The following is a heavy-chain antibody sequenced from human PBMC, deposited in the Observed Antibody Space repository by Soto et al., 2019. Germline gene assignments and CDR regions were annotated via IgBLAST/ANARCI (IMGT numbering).Heavy chain of an antibody. CDR2: INHSGST. Sequence: SETLSLTCAVYGGSFSGYYWSWIRQPPGKGLEWIGEINHSGSTNYNPSLKSRVTISVDTSKNQFSLKLSSVTAADTAVYYCARGDYYDSSGYCFGYWGQGTLVTVSS. CDR3: ARGDYYDSSGYCFGY. D-gene: IGHD3-22*01. CDR1: GGSFSGYY. V-gene: IGHV4-34*01. J-gene: IGHJ4*02.